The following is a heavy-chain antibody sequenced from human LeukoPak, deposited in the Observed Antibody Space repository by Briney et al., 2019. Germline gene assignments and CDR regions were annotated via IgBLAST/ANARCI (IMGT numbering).Heavy chain of an antibody. V-gene: IGHV3-21*01. CDR3: ARSGGPGTYHQLRYNWFDP. Sequence: GGSLRLSCVASGFTFRTYSMNWVRQAPGKGLEWVSFIMTISHYIYYAGAVRGRFTISRDNAKNSLYLQMNSLRGEDTAVYYCARSGGPGTYHQLRYNWFDPWGQGTLVTVSS. CDR2: IMTISHYI. D-gene: IGHD3-10*01. J-gene: IGHJ5*02. CDR1: GFTFRTYS.